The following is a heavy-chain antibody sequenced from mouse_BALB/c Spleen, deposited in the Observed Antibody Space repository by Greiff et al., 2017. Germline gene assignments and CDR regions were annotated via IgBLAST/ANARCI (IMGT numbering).Heavy chain of an antibody. CDR2: IYPSDSYT. CDR3: TRKTTTGAMDY. V-gene: IGHV1-69*02. D-gene: IGHD1-1*01. CDR1: GYTFTSYW. J-gene: IGHJ4*01. Sequence: VQLQQPGAELVRPGASVKLSCKASGYTFTSYWINWVKQRPGQGLEWIGNIYPSDSYTNYNQKFKDKATLTVDKSSSTAYMQLSSPTSEDSAVYYCTRKTTTGAMDYWGQGTSVTVSS.